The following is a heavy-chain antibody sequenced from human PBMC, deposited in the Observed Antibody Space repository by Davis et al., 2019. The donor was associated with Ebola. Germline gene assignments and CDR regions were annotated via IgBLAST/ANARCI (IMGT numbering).Heavy chain of an antibody. V-gene: IGHV4-39*07. D-gene: IGHD3-9*01. CDR3: ARVDILTGYYQT. J-gene: IGHJ4*02. CDR1: GGSISSSSYY. Sequence: SETLSLTCTVSGGSISSSSYYWGWIRQPPGKGLEWIGSIYYSGSTYYNPSLKSRVTISVDTSKNQFSLKLSSVTAADTAVYYCARVDILTGYYQTWGQETLVTVSS. CDR2: IYYSGST.